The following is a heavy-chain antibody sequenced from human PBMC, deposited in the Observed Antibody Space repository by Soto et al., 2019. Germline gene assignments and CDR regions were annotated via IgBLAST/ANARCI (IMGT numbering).Heavy chain of an antibody. CDR3: ARGGDVLDY. D-gene: IGHD3-16*01. CDR2: ASYDGTYK. CDR1: GFVFGGFG. V-gene: IGHV3-30*03. J-gene: IGHJ4*02. Sequence: QVELVESGGGVVRPGKSLTVSCTGSGFVFGGFGMHWVRQTPGKGLEWLGMASYDGTYKYFADSVKGRSTISRDNGMNTVYLQMDNLRLEDTALYYCARGGDVLDYWGRGTLVTVSS.